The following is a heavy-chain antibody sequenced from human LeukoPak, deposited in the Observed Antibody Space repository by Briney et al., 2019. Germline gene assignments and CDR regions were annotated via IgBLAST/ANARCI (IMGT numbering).Heavy chain of an antibody. CDR2: INPNSGGT. J-gene: IGHJ6*03. D-gene: IGHD6-13*01. V-gene: IGHV1-2*02. CDR3: ARSPLTYSSSSHPTVHLGWTRKDYYYMDV. CDR1: GYTFTRYY. Sequence: ASVTVSCKASGYTFTRYYMHWVQQAPGQGLDWMEWINPNSGGTQYAQMFQGRVTMTRDTSISTAYMELSRLRSDDTAVYYCARSPLTYSSSSHPTVHLGWTRKDYYYMDVWGKGTTVTVSS.